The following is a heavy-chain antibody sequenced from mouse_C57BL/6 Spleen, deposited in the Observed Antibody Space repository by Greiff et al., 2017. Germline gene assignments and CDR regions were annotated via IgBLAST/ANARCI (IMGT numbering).Heavy chain of an antibody. CDR3: AKGSGYVNYAMDY. Sequence: QVQLQQPGAELVMPGASMKLSCKASGYTFTSYWMHWVKQRPGQGLEWIGEIDPSDSYTNYNQKFKGKSTLTVDKSSSTAYMQLSSLTSEDSAVYYCAKGSGYVNYAMDYWGQGTSVTVSS. CDR2: IDPSDSYT. V-gene: IGHV1-69*01. J-gene: IGHJ4*01. CDR1: GYTFTSYW. D-gene: IGHD3-2*02.